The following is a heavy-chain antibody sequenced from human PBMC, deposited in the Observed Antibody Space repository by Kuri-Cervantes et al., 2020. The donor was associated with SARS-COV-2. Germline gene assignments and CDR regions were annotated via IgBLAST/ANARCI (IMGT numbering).Heavy chain of an antibody. CDR3: ARGVGYDFWSGPPFDP. J-gene: IGHJ5*02. D-gene: IGHD3-3*01. V-gene: IGHV1-24*01. Sequence: ASVKVSCKVSGYTLTELSMHWVRQAPGKGLEWMGGIDPEDGETIYAQKFQGRVTMTEDTSTDTAYMELSSLRSEDTAVYYCARGVGYDFWSGPPFDPWGQGTLVTVSS. CDR1: GYTLTELS. CDR2: IDPEDGET.